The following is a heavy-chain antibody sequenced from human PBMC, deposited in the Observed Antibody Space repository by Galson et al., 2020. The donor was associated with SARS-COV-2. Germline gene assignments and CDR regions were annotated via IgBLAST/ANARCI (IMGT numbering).Heavy chain of an antibody. V-gene: IGHV3-30*18. D-gene: IGHD6-19*01. Sequence: TGGSLRLSCAASGFTFSSYAMNWVRQAPGKGLEWVALISYDGTDEYYADSVKGRFTISRDNSKNTLFLQMNSLRAEDTAVYYCAKVNSGWYSGSAFDIWGQGTMVTVSS. CDR3: AKVNSGWYSGSAFDI. CDR2: ISYDGTDE. CDR1: GFTFSSYA. J-gene: IGHJ3*02.